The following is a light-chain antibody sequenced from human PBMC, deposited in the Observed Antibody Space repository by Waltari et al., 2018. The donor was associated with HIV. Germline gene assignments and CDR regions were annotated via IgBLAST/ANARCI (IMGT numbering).Light chain of an antibody. CDR2: DAS. V-gene: IGKV3-11*01. CDR1: QTVSSF. Sequence: EIVLIQSPATLSLSPGERATLSCRASQTVSSFLAWYQQKPGQAPRLLIYDASNRATGIPARFSGSGSGTDFTLTISSLEPEDFAVYYCQQRSDWPLTFGGGTKVEIE. J-gene: IGKJ4*01. CDR3: QQRSDWPLT.